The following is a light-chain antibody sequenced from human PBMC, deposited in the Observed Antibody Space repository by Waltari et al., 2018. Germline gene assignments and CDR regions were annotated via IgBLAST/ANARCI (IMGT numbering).Light chain of an antibody. CDR3: SSYTASRALEVL. Sequence: QSALTQPASVSGSPGQSITISCTGTNSDVGDFDFVSWYQQHPGEPPKLLIYDVSNRPSGVSHRFSGSKSGNTASLTISGLQAEDEADYYCSSYTASRALEVLFGGGTKLTVL. V-gene: IGLV2-14*03. CDR2: DVS. CDR1: NSDVGDFDF. J-gene: IGLJ2*01.